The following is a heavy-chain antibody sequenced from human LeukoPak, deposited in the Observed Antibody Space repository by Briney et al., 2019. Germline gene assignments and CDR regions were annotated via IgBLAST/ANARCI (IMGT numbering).Heavy chain of an antibody. V-gene: IGHV3-30-3*01. J-gene: IGHJ6*02. CDR1: GFTFSSYA. D-gene: IGHD2-15*01. Sequence: GGSLRLSCAASGFTFSSYAMHWVRQAPGKGLEWVVVISYDGSNKYYADSVKGRFTISRDNSKNTLYLQMNSLRAEDTAVYYCAKVVGGKYYYYYGMDVWGQGTTVTVSS. CDR3: AKVVGGKYYYYYGMDV. CDR2: ISYDGSNK.